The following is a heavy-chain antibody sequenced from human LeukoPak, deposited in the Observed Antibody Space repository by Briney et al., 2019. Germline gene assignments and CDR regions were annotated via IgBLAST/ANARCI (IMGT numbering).Heavy chain of an antibody. CDR3: ARVQQWLGPKDV. CDR2: IYSGGST. V-gene: IGHV3-66*02. J-gene: IGHJ6*02. D-gene: IGHD6-19*01. Sequence: GGSLRLSCAASGLTFGRYWLTWVRQAPGKGLEWVSIIYSGGSTYYADSVNGRFTISRDNSKNTLYLQMNSLRVEDTAVYYCARVQQWLGPKDVWGQGTTVTVSS. CDR1: GLTFGRYW.